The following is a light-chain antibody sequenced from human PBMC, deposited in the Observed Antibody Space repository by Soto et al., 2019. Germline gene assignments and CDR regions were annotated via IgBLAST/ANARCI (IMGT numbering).Light chain of an antibody. V-gene: IGLV1-40*01. CDR1: SSNIGAGYD. CDR3: QSYDSSLSCWV. Sequence: QSVLTQPPSVSGVPGQRVTISCTGSSSNIGAGYDVHWYQQLPGTAPKLLIYGNTNRPSGVPDRFSASKSGTSASLAITGLQAEDEADYYCQSYDSSLSCWVFGGGTKLTVL. J-gene: IGLJ3*02. CDR2: GNT.